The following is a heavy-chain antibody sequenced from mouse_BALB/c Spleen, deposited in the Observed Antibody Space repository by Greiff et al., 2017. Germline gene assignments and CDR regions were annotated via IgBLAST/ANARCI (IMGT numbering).Heavy chain of an antibody. CDR3: ARWESYYYGSSYYAMDY. CDR1: GFTFTDYY. V-gene: IGHV7-3*02. J-gene: IGHJ4*01. CDR2: IRNKANGYTT. D-gene: IGHD1-1*01. Sequence: EVHLVESGGGLVQPGGSLRLSCATSGFTFTDYYMSWVRQPPGKALEWLGFIRNKANGYTTEYSASVKGRFTISRDNSQSILYLQMNTLRAEDSATYYCARWESYYYGSSYYAMDYWGQGTSVTVSA.